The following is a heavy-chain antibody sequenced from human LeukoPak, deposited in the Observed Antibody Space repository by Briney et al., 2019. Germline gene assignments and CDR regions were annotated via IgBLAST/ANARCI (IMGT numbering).Heavy chain of an antibody. Sequence: PGGSLRLSCAASGFTFSDHYMDWVRQAPGKGLEWVGRTRNKANSYTTEYAASVKGRFTISRDDSKNSLYLQMNSLKTEDTAVYYCARDGSGVGATHFDYWGQGTLVTVSS. CDR2: TRNKANSYTT. D-gene: IGHD1-26*01. CDR3: ARDGSGVGATHFDY. J-gene: IGHJ4*02. CDR1: GFTFSDHY. V-gene: IGHV3-72*01.